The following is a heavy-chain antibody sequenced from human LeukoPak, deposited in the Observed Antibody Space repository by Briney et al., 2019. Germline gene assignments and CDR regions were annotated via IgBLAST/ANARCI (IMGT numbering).Heavy chain of an antibody. CDR1: GFTFSSYE. D-gene: IGHD3-10*01. CDR3: ARSYYPDY. Sequence: AGGSPRLSCAASGFTFSSYEMNWVRQAPGKGLEWVSYISSSGSTIYYADSVKGRFTISRDNAKNSLYLHMNSLRAEDTAVYYCARSYYPDYWGQGTLVTVSS. V-gene: IGHV3-48*03. CDR2: ISSSGSTI. J-gene: IGHJ4*02.